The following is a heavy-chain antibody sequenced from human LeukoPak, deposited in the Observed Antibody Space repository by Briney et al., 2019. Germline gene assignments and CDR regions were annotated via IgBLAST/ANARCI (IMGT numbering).Heavy chain of an antibody. CDR1: GFNFSDYA. D-gene: IGHD4-11*01. CDR2: ISGSGGTT. J-gene: IGHJ5*02. V-gene: IGHV3-23*01. CDR3: AKDRYSNYGNWFDP. Sequence: TGGSLRLSCVASGFNFSDYAMNWVRQAPGKGLEWVSAISGSGGTTHYADSVKGRFAISRDNSKNTLSSQMSHLRHEDTARYYCAKDRYSNYGNWFDPWGQGTQVTVFS.